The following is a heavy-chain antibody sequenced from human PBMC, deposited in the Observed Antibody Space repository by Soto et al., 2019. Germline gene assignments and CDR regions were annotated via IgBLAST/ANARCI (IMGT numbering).Heavy chain of an antibody. D-gene: IGHD6-13*01. Sequence: SVKVSCKASGGSFSSYAISWVRQAPGQGLEWMGGIIPIFGKANYAQKFQGRVTITADKSTSTAYMDLSSLRSEDTAVYYCARWRLSSSWRGYYYGMDVWGQGTTVTVSS. CDR2: IIPIFGKA. V-gene: IGHV1-69*06. CDR3: ARWRLSSSWRGYYYGMDV. J-gene: IGHJ6*02. CDR1: GGSFSSYA.